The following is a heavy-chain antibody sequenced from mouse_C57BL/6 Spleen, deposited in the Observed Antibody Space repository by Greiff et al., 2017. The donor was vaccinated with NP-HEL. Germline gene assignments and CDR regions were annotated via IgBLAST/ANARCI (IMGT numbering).Heavy chain of an antibody. J-gene: IGHJ3*01. CDR2: ISDGGSYT. CDR1: GFTFSSYA. D-gene: IGHD2-5*01. CDR3: ARDPYYSNYTWFAY. Sequence: DVMLVESGGGLVKPGGSLKLSCAASGFTFSSYAMSWVRQTPEKRLEWVATISDGGSYTYYPDNVKGRFTISRDNAKNNLYLQMSHLKSEDTAMYYCARDPYYSNYTWFAYWGQGTLVTVSA. V-gene: IGHV5-4*01.